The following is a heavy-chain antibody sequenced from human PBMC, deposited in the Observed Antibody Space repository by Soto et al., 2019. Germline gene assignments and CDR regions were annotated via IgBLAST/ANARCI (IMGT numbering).Heavy chain of an antibody. J-gene: IGHJ6*03. V-gene: IGHV3-23*01. CDR1: GFTLSSYA. CDR3: AKDLGTDDFWTAYYTYYYMDV. Sequence: EVQLLESGGGLVQPGGSLRLSCAASGFTLSSYALNWVRQAPGKGLEWDAVISGSGDNTYYADSVKGRFTISRDNSKNTLYLQMNSLRAEDTAVYYCAKDLGTDDFWTAYYTYYYMDVWGKGTTVTVSS. CDR2: ISGSGDNT. D-gene: IGHD3-3*01.